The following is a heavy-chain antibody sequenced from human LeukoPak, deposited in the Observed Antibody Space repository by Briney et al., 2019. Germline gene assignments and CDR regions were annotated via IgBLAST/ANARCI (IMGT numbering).Heavy chain of an antibody. V-gene: IGHV4-39*01. CDR2: IYYSGST. J-gene: IGHJ4*02. D-gene: IGHD3-10*01. CDR3: ARGPGLWFGNYYFDY. CDR1: DGSISRSSYY. Sequence: PAETLSLTCTVSDGSISRSSYYWGWIRQPPGKGLEWIGSIYYSGSTYYNPSLKSRVTISVDTSKNQFSLKLSSVTAADTAVYYCARGPGLWFGNYYFDYWGQGTLVTVSS.